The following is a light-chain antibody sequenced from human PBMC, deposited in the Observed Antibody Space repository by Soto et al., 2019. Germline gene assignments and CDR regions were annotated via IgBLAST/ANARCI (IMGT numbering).Light chain of an antibody. CDR2: ENN. CDR1: SSNIGNNY. Sequence: QSALTQPPSGSAAPGQRGTISCTGSSSNIGNNYVSWYQQLPGTAPKLLIYENNKRPSGIPDRFSGSKSGTSATLGITGLQTGDEADYYCGTWDSSLSAGGVFGTGTKVTLL. J-gene: IGLJ1*01. V-gene: IGLV1-51*02. CDR3: GTWDSSLSAGGV.